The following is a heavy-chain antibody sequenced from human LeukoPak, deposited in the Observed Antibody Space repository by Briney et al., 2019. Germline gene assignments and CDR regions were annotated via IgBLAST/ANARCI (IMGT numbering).Heavy chain of an antibody. V-gene: IGHV3-23*01. CDR3: ARDLTRGAPDYFDN. J-gene: IGHJ4*02. CDR2: ISGSGGST. CDR1: GFTFSSYA. Sequence: GGSLRLSCAASGFTFSSYAMSWVRQAPGKGLEWVSAISGSGGSTYYADSVKGRFTISRDNSKNTLYLQMNSLRPDDTATYYCARDLTRGAPDYFDNWGQGTLVTVSS. D-gene: IGHD3-10*01.